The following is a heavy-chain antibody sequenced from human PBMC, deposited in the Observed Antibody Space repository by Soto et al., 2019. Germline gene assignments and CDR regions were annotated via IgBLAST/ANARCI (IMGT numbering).Heavy chain of an antibody. Sequence: PGGSLRLSCAASGVTFSNAWMSWVRQAPGKGLEWVGRIKSKTDGGTTDYAAPVKGRFTISRDDSKNTLYLQMNSLTTEDTAVYYCTTDKTPVLLRPPAAPPYRYYGMDVWGQGTTVTVSS. CDR1: GVTFSNAW. J-gene: IGHJ6*02. V-gene: IGHV3-15*01. CDR2: IKSKTDGGTT. CDR3: TTDKTPVLLRPPAAPPYRYYGMDV. D-gene: IGHD3-10*01.